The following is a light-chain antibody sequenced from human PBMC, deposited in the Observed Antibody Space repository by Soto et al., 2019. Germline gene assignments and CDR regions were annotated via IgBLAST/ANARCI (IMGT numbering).Light chain of an antibody. Sequence: EIVLTQSPGTLSLSPGERATLSSRASQTVSSNLAWYQQKPGQAPRLLIYGASSRATGIPDRLSGSGSGTDFTLPIRRLEAEDFAVYYCQQYGSSWTFGQGTKVDIK. V-gene: IGKV3-20*01. CDR2: GAS. CDR1: QTVSSN. CDR3: QQYGSSWT. J-gene: IGKJ1*01.